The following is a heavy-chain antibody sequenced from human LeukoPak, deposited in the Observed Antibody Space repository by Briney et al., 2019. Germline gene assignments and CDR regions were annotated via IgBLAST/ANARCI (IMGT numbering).Heavy chain of an antibody. J-gene: IGHJ5*02. CDR2: IYYTGEI. D-gene: IGHD3-22*01. CDR1: GASINSNY. CDR3: TRGRYDLGP. Sequence: SETLSLTCTVSGASINSNYWSWIRQSPGKGLEWIAYIYYTGEINYNPSLRSRVTISLDTSKNQVSLRMTSVTAADTAVYYCTRGRYDLGPWGQGTLVTVSS. V-gene: IGHV4-59*01.